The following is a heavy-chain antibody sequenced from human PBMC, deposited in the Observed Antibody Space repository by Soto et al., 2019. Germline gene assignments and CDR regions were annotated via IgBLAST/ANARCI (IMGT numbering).Heavy chain of an antibody. CDR2: IRNKANSYTT. CDR1: GFIFSNHY. D-gene: IGHD3-22*01. Sequence: EMQLVESGGGLVQPGGSLRLSCAASGFIFSNHYMDWVRQAPGKGLEWVGRIRNKANSYTTEYAASVKGIFTISRDDSKNSLYLQMNSLKTEDTAVYYCARVHRSAYYYVYWGQGILVTVS. CDR3: ARVHRSAYYYVY. V-gene: IGHV3-72*01. J-gene: IGHJ4*02.